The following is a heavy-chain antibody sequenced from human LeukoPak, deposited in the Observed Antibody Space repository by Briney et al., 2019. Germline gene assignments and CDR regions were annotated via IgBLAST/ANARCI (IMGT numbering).Heavy chain of an antibody. CDR3: VRGDIYGSGIYHYYFDF. CDR1: GFTFSTFN. D-gene: IGHD3-10*01. V-gene: IGHV3-30*03. Sequence: RGSLRLSCAASGFTFSTFNMHWVRQAPGKGLEWVAVFTSDGRSTFYAENVQGRFTLSRDNSKNTLSLQMNSLTADDTAVYFCVRGDIYGSGIYHYYFDFWGQGTLVTVSS. CDR2: FTSDGRST. J-gene: IGHJ4*02.